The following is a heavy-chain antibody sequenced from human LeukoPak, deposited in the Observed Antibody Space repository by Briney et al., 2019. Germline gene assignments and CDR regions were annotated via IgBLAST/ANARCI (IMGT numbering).Heavy chain of an antibody. Sequence: GGSLRLSCAASGFTFSTYWMHWVRQAPGKGLVWASRINTYGSDTTYADSVKGRFTISRDNAKNSLYLKLNSLRAEDTAVYYCARGSTSYSSSFDIWGQGTMVTVSS. J-gene: IGHJ3*02. CDR3: ARGSTSYSSSFDI. D-gene: IGHD6-13*01. CDR1: GFTFSTYW. V-gene: IGHV3-74*01. CDR2: INTYGSDT.